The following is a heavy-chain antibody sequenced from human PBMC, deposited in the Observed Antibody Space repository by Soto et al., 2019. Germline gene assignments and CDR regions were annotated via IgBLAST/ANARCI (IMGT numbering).Heavy chain of an antibody. V-gene: IGHV1-18*04. CDR3: ARETAAAGLLGD. CDR2: ISAYNGNT. Sequence: GASVQVSCIASGYTFTSYGISGVRQAPGQGLEWMGWISAYNGNTNYAQKLQGRVTMTTDTSTSTAYMELRSLRSDDTAVYYCARETAAAGLLGDWGQGTLVTVSA. J-gene: IGHJ4*02. CDR1: GYTFTSYG. D-gene: IGHD6-13*01.